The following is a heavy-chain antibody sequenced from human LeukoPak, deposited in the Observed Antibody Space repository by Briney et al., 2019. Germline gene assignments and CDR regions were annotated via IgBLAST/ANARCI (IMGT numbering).Heavy chain of an antibody. V-gene: IGHV3-11*06. CDR3: AKSAYCSSTSCYYHYYYGMDV. CDR2: ISSSSSYT. J-gene: IGHJ6*02. D-gene: IGHD2-2*01. Sequence: PGGSLRLSCAASGFTFSDYYMSWIRQAPGKGLEWVSYISSSSSYTNYADSVKGRFTISRDNSKNTLYLQMNSLRAEDTAVYYCAKSAYCSSTSCYYHYYYGMDVWGQGTTVTVSS. CDR1: GFTFSDYY.